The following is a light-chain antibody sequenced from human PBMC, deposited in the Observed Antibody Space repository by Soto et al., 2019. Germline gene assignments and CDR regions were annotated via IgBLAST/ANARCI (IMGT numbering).Light chain of an antibody. J-gene: IGKJ1*01. Sequence: DIHLTQSPSFLSASVGDRVTITCRASQGIASLLAWYQQKPGKAPKLLIYGASSLQSGVPSRFSGTGSGTEFTLTINSLQPEDFALYYCHQRQSWPRTFGQGTKVDIK. CDR1: QGIASL. V-gene: IGKV1-9*01. CDR2: GAS. CDR3: HQRQSWPRT.